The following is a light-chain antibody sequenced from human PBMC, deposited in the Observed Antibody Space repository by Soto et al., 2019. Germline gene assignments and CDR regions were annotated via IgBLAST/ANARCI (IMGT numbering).Light chain of an antibody. CDR3: QSYDSSLSGVV. J-gene: IGLJ2*01. CDR1: RSNIGAGYE. Sequence: QSVLTQPPSVSGAQGQRVTISCTGSRSNIGAGYEVHWYQQLPGTAPKLLIYGNNNRPSGVPDRFSGSKSGTSASLAITGLQAEDEADYYCQSYDSSLSGVVFGGGTKLTVL. V-gene: IGLV1-40*01. CDR2: GNN.